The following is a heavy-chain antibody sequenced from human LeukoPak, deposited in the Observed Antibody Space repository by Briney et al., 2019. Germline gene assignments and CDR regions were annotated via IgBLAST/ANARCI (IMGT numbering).Heavy chain of an antibody. D-gene: IGHD1-1*01. Sequence: GASLRLSCTASGFAFGDFAMNWVRQAPGKGLEWVGFIKTQVYGGTTEYAASVKGRFTISRDDSKAIAYLQMNSLKTEDTAVYYCTRDHRDDWNPGYYFDYWGQGTLVTVSS. CDR3: TRDHRDDWNPGYYFDY. CDR1: GFAFGDFA. CDR2: IKTQVYGGTT. V-gene: IGHV3-49*04. J-gene: IGHJ4*02.